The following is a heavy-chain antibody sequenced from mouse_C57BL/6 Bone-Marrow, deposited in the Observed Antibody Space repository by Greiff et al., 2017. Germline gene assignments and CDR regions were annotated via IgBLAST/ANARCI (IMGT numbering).Heavy chain of an antibody. J-gene: IGHJ2*01. Sequence: QVQLQQSGAELAKPGASVKLSCTASGYTFTSYGISWVKQRTGQGLEWIGEIYPRSGNTYYNEKFQGKATLTADKSSSTASMELRSLTSEDSAVYFCARGGGSSFDYWGQGTTLTVSS. CDR2: IYPRSGNT. V-gene: IGHV1-81*01. D-gene: IGHD1-1*01. CDR3: ARGGGSSFDY. CDR1: GYTFTSYG.